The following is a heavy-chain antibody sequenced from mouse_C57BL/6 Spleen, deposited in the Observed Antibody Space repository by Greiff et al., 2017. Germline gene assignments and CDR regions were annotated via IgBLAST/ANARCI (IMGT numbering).Heavy chain of an antibody. CDR3: ARRDYGFAY. J-gene: IGHJ3*01. V-gene: IGHV3-6*01. D-gene: IGHD2-4*01. Sequence: EVKLQESGPGLVKPSQSLSLTCSVTGYSITSGYYWNWIRQFPGNKLEWMGYISYDGSNNYNPSLKNRISITRDTSKNQFFLKLNSVTTEDTATYYCARRDYGFAYWGQGTLVTVSA. CDR2: ISYDGSN. CDR1: GYSITSGYY.